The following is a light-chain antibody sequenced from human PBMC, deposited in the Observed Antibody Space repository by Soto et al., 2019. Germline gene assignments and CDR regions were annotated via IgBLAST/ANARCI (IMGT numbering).Light chain of an antibody. J-gene: IGKJ2*01. CDR2: DAS. Sequence: DIQMTQSPSALSASFGDRVTITCRASHSIDTWLAWYQQRPGKAPNLLIYDASSLASGIPSRFSGGGSGTEINLTISNLQPDDVGTYYCHQYKSYTPYTIGQGTKVDIK. CDR3: HQYKSYTPYT. CDR1: HSIDTW. V-gene: IGKV1-5*01.